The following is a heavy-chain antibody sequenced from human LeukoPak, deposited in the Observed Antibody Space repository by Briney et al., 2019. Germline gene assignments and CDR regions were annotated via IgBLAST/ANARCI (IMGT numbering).Heavy chain of an antibody. CDR1: GYTFSGYY. V-gene: IGHV1-2*02. CDR3: ARRGLPSSSWFRRMSYYYYMDV. CDR2: INPHSGGT. J-gene: IGHJ6*03. Sequence: ASVKVSCKTSGYTFSGYYMHWVRQAPGQGLEWMGWINPHSGGTNYAQKFQGRVTITRNTSISTAYMELSSPRSEDTAVYYCARRGLPSSSWFRRMSYYYYMDVWGKGTTVTVSS. D-gene: IGHD6-13*01.